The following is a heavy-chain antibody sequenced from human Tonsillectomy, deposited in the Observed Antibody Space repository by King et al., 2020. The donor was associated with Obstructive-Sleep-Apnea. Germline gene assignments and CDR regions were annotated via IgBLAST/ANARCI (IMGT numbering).Heavy chain of an antibody. J-gene: IGHJ4*02. V-gene: IGHV3-15*01. CDR1: EFTFTNAW. CDR2: IKSKTNGGTT. D-gene: IGHD5-18*01. Sequence: VQLVESGGGLVKPGGSLRLSCTASEFTFTNAWMSWVRQAPGKGLEWVGRIKSKTNGGTTDYAAPVKGRFTISRDDSKNTLDLQMNSLKTEDTAGYYCTTDQGTAMVIDYWGQGTLVTVSS. CDR3: TTDQGTAMVIDY.